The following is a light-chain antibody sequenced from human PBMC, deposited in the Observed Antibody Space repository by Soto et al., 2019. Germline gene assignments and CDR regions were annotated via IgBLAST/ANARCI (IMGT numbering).Light chain of an antibody. Sequence: EIVMTQSPATLSLSPGERATLSCRASQSVRSNLAWYQQKAGQSPRLLIYGASTRATGIPARFSGSGSGTEFTLTISSLQSEDFAVYYCQQYNDWPLTFGGGTKVEIK. J-gene: IGKJ4*01. V-gene: IGKV3-15*01. CDR2: GAS. CDR1: QSVRSN. CDR3: QQYNDWPLT.